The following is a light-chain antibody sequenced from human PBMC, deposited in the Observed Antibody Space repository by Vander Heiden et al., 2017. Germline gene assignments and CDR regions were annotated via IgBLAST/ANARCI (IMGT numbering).Light chain of an antibody. CDR1: NIGSNG. Sequence: SYVLTQPPSVSVAPGQTAAITCGGNNIGSNGVQWYRQEPGQAPVLVVYDDSDRPSGIPERFSGSTRGNTAMLTISRVEAGDEADYYCQVWDSITDHVFGTGTRVTVL. CDR2: DDS. CDR3: QVWDSITDHV. J-gene: IGLJ1*01. V-gene: IGLV3-21*02.